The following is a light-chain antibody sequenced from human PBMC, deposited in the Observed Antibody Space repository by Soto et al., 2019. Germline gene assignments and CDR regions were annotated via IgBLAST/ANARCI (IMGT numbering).Light chain of an antibody. CDR1: SSDVGGYNY. CDR3: SSYTSSSSYV. Sequence: QSALTQPASVSGSPGPPITISCTGTSSDVGGYNYVSWYQQHPGKAPKLMIYDVSNRPSGVSNRFSGSKSGNTASLTISGLQAEDEADYYCSSYTSSSSYVFGTGTKVTVL. V-gene: IGLV2-14*01. J-gene: IGLJ1*01. CDR2: DVS.